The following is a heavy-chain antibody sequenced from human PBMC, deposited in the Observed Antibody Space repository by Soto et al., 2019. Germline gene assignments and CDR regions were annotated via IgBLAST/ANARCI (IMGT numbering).Heavy chain of an antibody. Sequence: SETLSLTCTVSGGSISSDGYYWTWIRQHPGKGLEWIGYIYYSGSTYYNPSLKSRASISVHTSRNQFSLKLSSVTAADTAVYFCASFFGYKNYIDYWGQGSLVTVSS. CDR3: ASFFGYKNYIDY. V-gene: IGHV4-31*03. CDR1: GGSISSDGYY. J-gene: IGHJ4*02. CDR2: IYYSGST. D-gene: IGHD1-1*01.